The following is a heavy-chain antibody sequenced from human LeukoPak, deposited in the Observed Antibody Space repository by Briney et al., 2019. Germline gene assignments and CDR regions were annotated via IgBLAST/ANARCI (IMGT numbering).Heavy chain of an antibody. J-gene: IGHJ3*02. CDR3: ATVQGYSSSWGEGAFDI. CDR2: ISYDGSNK. V-gene: IGHV3-30-3*01. CDR1: GFTFSSYA. D-gene: IGHD6-13*01. Sequence: GRSLRLSCAASGFTFSSYAMHWVRQAPGKGLEWVAVISYDGSNKYYADSVKGRFTISRDNSKNTLYLQMNSLRAEDTAVYYCATVQGYSSSWGEGAFDIWGQGTMVTVSS.